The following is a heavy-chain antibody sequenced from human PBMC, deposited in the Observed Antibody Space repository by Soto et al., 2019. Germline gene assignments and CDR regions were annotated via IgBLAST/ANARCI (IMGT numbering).Heavy chain of an antibody. CDR3: ARARYYDWCFDL. J-gene: IGHJ4*02. D-gene: IGHD3-9*01. V-gene: IGHV4-59*12. Sequence: SETLSLTCTVSGGSISSYLWSWMRLPPGKGLEWIGYIYHFGSPNYNPSLKSRITISVDTSKNQFSLKLSSVTAADTAVYFCARARYYDWCFDLWGLGTPVTVSS. CDR2: IYHFGSP. CDR1: GGSISSYL.